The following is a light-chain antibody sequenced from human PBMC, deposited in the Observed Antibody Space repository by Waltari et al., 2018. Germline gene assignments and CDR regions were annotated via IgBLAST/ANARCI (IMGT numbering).Light chain of an antibody. CDR3: HQYYATPPDGKT. J-gene: IGKJ1*01. CDR2: WAS. CDR1: QSVLYSSNNKNY. Sequence: DIVMTQSPDSLAVSLGERATINCKSSQSVLYSSNNKNYLAWYQQKAGQPPKLLIYWASTRESGVPARFSGSGSGTDFTLTSSSLQAEDVAVYYCHQYYATPPDGKTFGQGTKVEIK. V-gene: IGKV4-1*01.